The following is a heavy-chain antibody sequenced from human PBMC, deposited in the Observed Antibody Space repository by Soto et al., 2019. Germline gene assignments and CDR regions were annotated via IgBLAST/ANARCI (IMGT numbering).Heavy chain of an antibody. V-gene: IGHV3-64*01. CDR3: ARRRDYMDV. Sequence: EAQLVESGGGLVQPGGSLRLSCAASGFTFSNYEMHWVRQAPGKGLEYVSGISNNGAHTDYAKSVKGRFTISRDNAENSLYLQMNSLGAEDTAVYYCARRRDYMDVWGKGTTVTVSS. CDR2: ISNNGAHT. CDR1: GFTFSNYE. J-gene: IGHJ6*03.